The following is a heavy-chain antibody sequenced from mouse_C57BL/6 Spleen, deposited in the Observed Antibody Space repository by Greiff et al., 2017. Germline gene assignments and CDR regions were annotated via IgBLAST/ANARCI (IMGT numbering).Heavy chain of an antibody. CDR3: ARGSGTRAYFDD. J-gene: IGHJ2*01. V-gene: IGHV1-69*01. CDR2: IDPSDSYP. D-gene: IGHD3-3*01. Sequence: VLLQQPGAELVMPGASVKLSCTASGFTFTSYWMPWVNQRPGQGLAWIAAIDPSDSYPNYNQKFKGQSTLNVDKASSKAYMQLSNLKSEDSAIYYCARGSGTRAYFDDWGKGTTVTVSS. CDR1: GFTFTSYW.